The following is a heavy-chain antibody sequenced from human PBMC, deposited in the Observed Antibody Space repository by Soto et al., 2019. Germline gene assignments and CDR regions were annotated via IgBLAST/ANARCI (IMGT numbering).Heavy chain of an antibody. CDR2: IFWDDDK. V-gene: IGHV2-5*02. CDR3: AHRPYSGDYGGAFTY. D-gene: IGHD4-17*01. Sequence: QITLKESGPTLVTPTQTLTLTCTFSGFSLSTSGVGLGRIRQPPGKALEWLAAIFWDDDKRYSPSLKSRLTITKVTARKPVVLTMTNMDPVDTATYCCAHRPYSGDYGGAFTYWGQGALVSVSS. CDR1: GFSLSTSGVG. J-gene: IGHJ4*02.